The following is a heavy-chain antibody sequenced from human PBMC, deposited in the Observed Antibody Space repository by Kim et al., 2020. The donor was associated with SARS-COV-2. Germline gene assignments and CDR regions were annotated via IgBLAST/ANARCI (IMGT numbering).Heavy chain of an antibody. Sequence: TSYTPSLKSRVTMSVDTSKNEFSLRLSSVTAADTAVYYCARDLIYYGMDVWGQGTTVIVSS. J-gene: IGHJ6*02. CDR3: ARDLIYYGMDV. V-gene: IGHV4-4*07. CDR2: T. D-gene: IGHD2-21*01.